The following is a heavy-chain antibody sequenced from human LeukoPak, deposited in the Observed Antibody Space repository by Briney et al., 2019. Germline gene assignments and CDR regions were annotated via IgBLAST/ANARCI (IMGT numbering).Heavy chain of an antibody. D-gene: IGHD3-10*02. CDR3: ARDFDDVNGDFYYIPDF. Sequence: GGSLRLSCAASGFQFSRNGMHCARQAPGKGLEWVAFIRYDGTKKFYGDSVRGRFTISRDNSKNTLYLEMNSLRHEDTAVYSCARDFDDVNGDFYYIPDFWGQGTLVTVSS. CDR2: IRYDGTKK. CDR1: GFQFSRNG. J-gene: IGHJ4*02. V-gene: IGHV3-30*02.